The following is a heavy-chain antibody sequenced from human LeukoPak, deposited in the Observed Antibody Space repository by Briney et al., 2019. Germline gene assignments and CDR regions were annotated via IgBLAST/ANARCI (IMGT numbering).Heavy chain of an antibody. V-gene: IGHV4-38-2*01. D-gene: IGHD2-2*01. J-gene: IGHJ4*02. CDR2: IYHSGST. CDR3: ARHCSSTSCYYFDY. Sequence: SETLSLTCAVSGYSISSGYYWGWIRQPPGKGLEWIGSIYHSGSTYYNPSPKSRVTISVDTSKNQFSLKLSSVTAADTAVYYCARHCSSTSCYYFDYWGQGTLVTVSS. CDR1: GYSISSGYY.